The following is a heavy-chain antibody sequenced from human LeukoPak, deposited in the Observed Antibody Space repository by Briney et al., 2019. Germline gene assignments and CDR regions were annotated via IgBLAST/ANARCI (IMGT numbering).Heavy chain of an antibody. CDR1: GVSISSYY. CDR2: IYYSGST. J-gene: IGHJ4*02. Sequence: SETLSLTCTVSGVSISSYYWSWIRQPPGKGLEWIWYIYYSGSTNYNPSLKSRGTISVDTSKTQFSLKLSSVTAADTAVYYCARSVGATTPFDYWGQGTLVTVSS. CDR3: ARSVGATTPFDY. D-gene: IGHD1-26*01. V-gene: IGHV4-59*01.